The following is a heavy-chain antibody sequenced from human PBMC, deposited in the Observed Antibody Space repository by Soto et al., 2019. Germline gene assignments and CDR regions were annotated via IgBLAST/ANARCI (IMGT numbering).Heavy chain of an antibody. V-gene: IGHV3-33*01. Sequence: PGGSLRLSCAASGFTFSSYGMHWVRQAPGKGLEWVAVIWYDGSNKYYADSVKGRFTISRDNSKNTLYLQMNSLRAEDTAVYYCARESYDSYYYGMDVWGQGTTVTVSS. CDR1: GFTFSSYG. CDR3: ARESYDSYYYGMDV. J-gene: IGHJ6*02. CDR2: IWYDGSNK. D-gene: IGHD3-16*01.